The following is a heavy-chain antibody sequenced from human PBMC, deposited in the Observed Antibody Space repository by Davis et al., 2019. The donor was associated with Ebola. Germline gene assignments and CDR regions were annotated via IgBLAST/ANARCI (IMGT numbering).Heavy chain of an antibody. CDR3: ARAPTTTRYSSRSSWFDP. CDR2: INHSGST. CDR1: GYSISSGYY. V-gene: IGHV4-38-2*02. D-gene: IGHD6-19*01. Sequence: MPSETLSLTCTVSGYSISSGYYWGWIRQPPGMGLEWIGEINHSGSTNYNPSLKSRVTISVDTSKNQFSLKLSSVTAADTAVYYCARAPTTTRYSSRSSWFDPWGQGTLVTVSS. J-gene: IGHJ5*02.